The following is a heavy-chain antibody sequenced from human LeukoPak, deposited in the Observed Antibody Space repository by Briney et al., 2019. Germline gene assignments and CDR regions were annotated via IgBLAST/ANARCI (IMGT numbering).Heavy chain of an antibody. CDR1: GYTFNSYY. D-gene: IGHD2-2*01. J-gene: IGHJ6*03. V-gene: IGHV1-46*02. Sequence: ASVKVSCKASGYTFNSYYMHWVRQAPGQGLEWMGIINPSGGSTNYAQKFQGRVTITADESTSTAYMELSSLRSEDTAVYYCASSLPAATPRGYYYMDVWGKGTTVTVSS. CDR2: INPSGGST. CDR3: ASSLPAATPRGYYYMDV.